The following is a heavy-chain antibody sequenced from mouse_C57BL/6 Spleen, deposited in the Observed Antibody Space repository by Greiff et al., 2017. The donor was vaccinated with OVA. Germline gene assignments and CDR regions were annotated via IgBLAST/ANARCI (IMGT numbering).Heavy chain of an antibody. Sequence: QVQLQQSGPELVKPGASVKISCKASGYAFSSSWMNWVKQRPGKGLEWIGRIYPGDGDTNYNGKFKGKATLTADKSSSTAYMQLSSLTSEDSAVYFCSSSPLGLYAMDYWGQGTSVTVSS. CDR1: GYAFSSSW. CDR3: SSSPLGLYAMDY. D-gene: IGHD4-1*01. J-gene: IGHJ4*01. V-gene: IGHV1-82*01. CDR2: IYPGDGDT.